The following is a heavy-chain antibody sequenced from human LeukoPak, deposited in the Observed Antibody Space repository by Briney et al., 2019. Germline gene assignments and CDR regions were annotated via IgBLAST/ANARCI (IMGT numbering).Heavy chain of an antibody. Sequence: ASVKVSCKASGGTFSSYAISWVRQAPGQGLEWMGGIIPIFGTANYAQKFQGRVTITADESTSTAYKELSSLRSEDTAVYYCARDRKWEPQQPDAFDIWGQGTMVTVSS. CDR3: ARDRKWEPQQPDAFDI. V-gene: IGHV1-69*13. CDR2: IIPIFGTA. J-gene: IGHJ3*02. CDR1: GGTFSSYA. D-gene: IGHD1-26*01.